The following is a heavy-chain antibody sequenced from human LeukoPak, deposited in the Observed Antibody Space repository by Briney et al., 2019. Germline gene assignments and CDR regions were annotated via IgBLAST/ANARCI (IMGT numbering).Heavy chain of an antibody. D-gene: IGHD4-17*01. Sequence: PGGSLRLSCAASGFTVSSNYMSWVRQAPGKGLKWVSVIYSGGSTYYADSVKGRFTISRDNSKNTLYLQMNSLRAEDTAVYYCARTNDYGDYFDYWGQGTLVTVSS. CDR2: IYSGGST. V-gene: IGHV3-53*01. CDR3: ARTNDYGDYFDY. CDR1: GFTVSSNY. J-gene: IGHJ4*02.